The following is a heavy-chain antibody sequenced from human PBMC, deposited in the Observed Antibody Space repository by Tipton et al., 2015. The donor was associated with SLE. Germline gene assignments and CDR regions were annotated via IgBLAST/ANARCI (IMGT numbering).Heavy chain of an antibody. J-gene: IGHJ4*02. D-gene: IGHD3-3*02. CDR2: IKSKTDGGTT. Sequence: SLRLSCAASGFTFSNAWMSWVRQAPGKGLEWVCRIKSKTDGGTTDYHATVKGRFTISRDDSKNTLYLQMNSLKTEDTAVYYCATDLHYWGSNYFDYWCQGTLVTVSS. CDR3: ATDLHYWGSNYFDY. CDR1: GFTFSNAW. V-gene: IGHV3-15*01.